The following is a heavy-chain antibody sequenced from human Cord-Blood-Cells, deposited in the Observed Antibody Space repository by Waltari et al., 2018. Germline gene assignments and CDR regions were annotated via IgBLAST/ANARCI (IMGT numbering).Heavy chain of an antibody. CDR1: GFTFRSFA. Sequence: QVQLVESGGGVVQPGRSLRLSCAASGFTFRSFAMHWVRQAPGKGLEWVAVISYDGSNKYYADSVKGRFTISRDNSKNTLYLQMNSLRAEDTAVYYCARSLDYWGQGTLVTVSS. V-gene: IGHV3-30-3*01. J-gene: IGHJ4*02. CDR3: ARSLDY. CDR2: ISYDGSNK.